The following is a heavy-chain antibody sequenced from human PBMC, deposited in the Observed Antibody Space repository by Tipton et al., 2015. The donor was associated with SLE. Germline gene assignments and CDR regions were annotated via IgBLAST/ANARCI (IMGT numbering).Heavy chain of an antibody. D-gene: IGHD1-26*01. V-gene: IGHV4-61*02. CDR3: ARGVLGGSYPY. Sequence: TLSLTCTVSGGSISSGGYYWSWVRQPAGKGLEWIGRIYSSGRTDYNPSLRSRLTISVDTSKNQFSLKLSSVTAADTAVYYCARGVLGGSYPYWGQGTLVTVSS. CDR1: GGSISSGGYY. J-gene: IGHJ4*02. CDR2: IYSSGRT.